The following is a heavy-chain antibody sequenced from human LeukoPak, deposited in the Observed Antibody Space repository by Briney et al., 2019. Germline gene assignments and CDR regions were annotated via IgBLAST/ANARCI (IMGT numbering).Heavy chain of an antibody. CDR2: IQDTGIT. J-gene: IGHJ1*01. CDR3: AGRGHRYSRD. Sequence: SETLSLIYNVCGDSVSSGYWSWIRQSPGKGLEWIGFIQDTGITDYNPSLKSRLLMSLDTSKNQFSLNLRSVTAADTAVYYCAGRGHRYSRDWGQGILVTISS. V-gene: IGHV4-4*09. CDR1: GDSVSSGY. D-gene: IGHD2-15*01.